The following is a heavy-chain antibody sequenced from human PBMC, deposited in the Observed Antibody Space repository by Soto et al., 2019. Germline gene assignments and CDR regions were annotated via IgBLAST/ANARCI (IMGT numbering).Heavy chain of an antibody. CDR2: IYYSGST. J-gene: IGHJ6*02. CDR1: GGSISSYY. CDR3: ARGNSSSWLFYHYLMDV. Sequence: PSETPSLTCTVSGGSISSYYWSWIRQPPGKGLEWIGYIYYSGSTNYNPSLKSRVTISVDTSKNQFSLKLSSVTAADTAVYYCARGNSSSWLFYHYLMDVWGQGTTVTVSS. D-gene: IGHD6-13*01. V-gene: IGHV4-59*01.